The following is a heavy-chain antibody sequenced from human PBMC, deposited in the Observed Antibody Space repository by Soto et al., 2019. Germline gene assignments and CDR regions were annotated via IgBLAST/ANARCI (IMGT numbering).Heavy chain of an antibody. Sequence: QVQLQESGPGLVKPSDTLSLTCAVSGYSISSSNWWGWIRQPPGRGLEWIGYIYYSGGTYYNPSPKRRVTMSVDTSKNQFSLKLSSVTAVDAAVYYCARRKAAAGTSYAFDIWGQGTMVTVSS. CDR2: IYYSGGT. CDR1: GYSISSSNW. CDR3: ARRKAAAGTSYAFDI. V-gene: IGHV4-28*01. J-gene: IGHJ3*02. D-gene: IGHD6-13*01.